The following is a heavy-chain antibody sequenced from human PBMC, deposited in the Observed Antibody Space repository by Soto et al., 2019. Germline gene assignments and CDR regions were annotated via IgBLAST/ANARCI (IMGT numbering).Heavy chain of an antibody. J-gene: IGHJ4*02. Sequence: EVQLVESGGGLVQPGGSLRLSCAASGFTFSSYWMSWVRQAPGKGLEWVANIKQDGSEKYYVDSVKGRFTISRDNAKNSLYLQMNSLRAEDTAVYYCARDYYDFWSGYYIPVYFDYWGQGTLVTVS. D-gene: IGHD3-3*01. V-gene: IGHV3-7*03. CDR1: GFTFSSYW. CDR3: ARDYYDFWSGYYIPVYFDY. CDR2: IKQDGSEK.